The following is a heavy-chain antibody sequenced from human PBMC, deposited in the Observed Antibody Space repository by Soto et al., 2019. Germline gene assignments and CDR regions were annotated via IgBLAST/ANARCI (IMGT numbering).Heavy chain of an antibody. J-gene: IGHJ4*02. CDR1: GYTFTSYG. Sequence: QVHLVQSGAEVKKPGASVKVSCKGSGYTFTSYGITWVRQAPGQGLEWMGWISAHNGNTDYAQKLQGRVTVTRDTSTSTAYMEMRSLRSDDTAVYYCARGRYGDYWGQGALVTVSS. D-gene: IGHD1-1*01. CDR3: ARGRYGDY. CDR2: ISAHNGNT. V-gene: IGHV1-18*01.